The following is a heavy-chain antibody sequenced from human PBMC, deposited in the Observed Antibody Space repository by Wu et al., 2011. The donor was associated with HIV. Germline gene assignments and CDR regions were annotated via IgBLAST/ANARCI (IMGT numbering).Heavy chain of an antibody. Sequence: QVQLVQSGAEVKKPGASGKVSCKASGYTFSNYGIHWVRQAPGQGLEWMGWISAYNGDTNYVQNLQGRVTLTTDTSTNTAYMELRSLRSDDTTVYYCARDESGTSSYYGMDVWGQGTTVT. V-gene: IGHV1-18*01. CDR2: ISAYNGDT. D-gene: IGHD1-26*01. CDR1: GYTFSNYG. CDR3: ARDESGTSSYYGMDV. J-gene: IGHJ6*02.